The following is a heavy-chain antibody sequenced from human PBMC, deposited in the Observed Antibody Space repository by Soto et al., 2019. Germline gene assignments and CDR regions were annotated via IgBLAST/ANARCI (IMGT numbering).Heavy chain of an antibody. V-gene: IGHV1-18*01. CDR3: PGFSTEARPFDD. Sequence: ASVKVSCKASGYTFTSYGISWVRHAPGRGDEGLRGISADNGNTNSARKLQGRDTMTTGTSSSTACMELTILKPDDSVVYSGPGFSTEARPFDDWGEGSLVTVCS. CDR2: ISADNGNT. J-gene: IGHJ4*02. CDR1: GYTFTSYG. D-gene: IGHD6-6*01.